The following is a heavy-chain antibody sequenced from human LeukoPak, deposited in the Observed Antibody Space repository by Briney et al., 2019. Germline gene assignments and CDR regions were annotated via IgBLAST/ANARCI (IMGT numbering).Heavy chain of an antibody. CDR2: IIPIFGTA. D-gene: IGHD5-12*01. J-gene: IGHJ4*02. CDR3: ARAYSGYDFFDY. Sequence: SVKVSCKAAGYTLTGYYMHWLRQAPGQGLEWMGGIIPIFGTANYAQKFQGRVTITADESTSTAYMEVSSLRSEDTAVYYCARAYSGYDFFDYWGQGILVTVSS. CDR1: GYTLTGYY. V-gene: IGHV1-69*13.